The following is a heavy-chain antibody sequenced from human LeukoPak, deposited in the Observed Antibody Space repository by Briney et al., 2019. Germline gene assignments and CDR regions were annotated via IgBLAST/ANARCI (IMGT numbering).Heavy chain of an antibody. V-gene: IGHV3-23*01. CDR3: ATFQVSPSWFDP. CDR1: GFMFSSYW. J-gene: IGHJ5*02. D-gene: IGHD6-6*01. Sequence: GGSLRLSCAASGFMFSSYWMTWVRQAPGKGLEWVSGISDSGGSTFYADSVKGRFTISRDNSKNTLYLQMNSLRAEDTAVYYCATFQVSPSWFDPWGQGTLVTVSS. CDR2: ISDSGGST.